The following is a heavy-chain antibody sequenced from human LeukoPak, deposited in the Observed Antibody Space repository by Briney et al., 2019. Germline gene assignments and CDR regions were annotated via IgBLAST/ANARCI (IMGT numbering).Heavy chain of an antibody. CDR2: INHSGST. Sequence: SETLSLTCAVYGGSFSGYYWSWIRQPPGKGLEWIGEINHSGSTNYNPSLKSRVTISVDTSKNQFSLKLSSVTAADTAVYYCARRATYYYGSGSYYNVRYFDYWGQGTLVTVSS. CDR3: ARRATYYYGSGSYYNVRYFDY. CDR1: GGSFSGYY. V-gene: IGHV4-34*01. J-gene: IGHJ4*02. D-gene: IGHD3-10*01.